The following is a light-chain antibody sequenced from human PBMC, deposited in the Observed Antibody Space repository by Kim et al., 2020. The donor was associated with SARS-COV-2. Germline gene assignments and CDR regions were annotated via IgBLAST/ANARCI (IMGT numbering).Light chain of an antibody. CDR1: QSINSY. J-gene: IGKJ2*01. CDR2: AAS. Sequence: DIQMTQSPSSLSASVGDRVTITCRASQSINSYLNWYQQKPGKAPKLLIYAASSLQSGVPSRFSGSGSGTDFTLTISSLQPGDSATYYCQQSYSTPQTFTFGRGTKLEI. CDR3: QQSYSTPQTFT. V-gene: IGKV1-39*01.